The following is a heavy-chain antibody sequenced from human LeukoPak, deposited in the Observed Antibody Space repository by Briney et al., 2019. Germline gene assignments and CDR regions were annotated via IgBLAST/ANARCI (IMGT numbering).Heavy chain of an antibody. Sequence: PGGSLRLSCAASGFTFSSYAMSWVRQAPGKGLEWVSGIGATGVSTFYGDFVKGRFTMSRDNSKNTLYLRMDSLRAEDTAVYYCAKDQGGYSAYGHLDYWGQGTLVTVSS. CDR2: IGATGVST. J-gene: IGHJ4*02. CDR1: GFTFSSYA. D-gene: IGHD5-12*01. V-gene: IGHV3-23*01. CDR3: AKDQGGYSAYGHLDY.